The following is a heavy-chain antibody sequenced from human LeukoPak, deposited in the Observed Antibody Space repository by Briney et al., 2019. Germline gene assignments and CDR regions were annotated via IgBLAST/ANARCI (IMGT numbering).Heavy chain of an antibody. J-gene: IGHJ5*02. CDR1: GGSFSGYY. Sequence: SETLSLTCAVYGGSFSGYYWSWIRQPPGKGLEWIGEINHSGSTNYNPSLKSRVTISVDTSKNQFSLKLSSVTAADTAVYYCARTHNWFDPWGQGTLVTVSS. CDR3: ARTHNWFDP. CDR2: INHSGST. V-gene: IGHV4-34*01.